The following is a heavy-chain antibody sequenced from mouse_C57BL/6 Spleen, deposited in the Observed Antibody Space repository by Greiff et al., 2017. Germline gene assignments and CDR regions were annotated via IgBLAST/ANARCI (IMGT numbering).Heavy chain of an antibody. D-gene: IGHD1-1*01. J-gene: IGHJ2*01. CDR2: IDPSDSET. CDR1: GYTFTSYW. V-gene: IGHV1-52*01. Sequence: QVQLQQPGAELVRPGSSVKLSCKASGYTFTSYWMHWVKQRPIQGLEWIGNIDPSDSETPYNQKFKDKATLTVDKSSSTAYMQLSSLTSEDSAVYYCARSHGSRNYFDYWGQGTTLTVSS. CDR3: ARSHGSRNYFDY.